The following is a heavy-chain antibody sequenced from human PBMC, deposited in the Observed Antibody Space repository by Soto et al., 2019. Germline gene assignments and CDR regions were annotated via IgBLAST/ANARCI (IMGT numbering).Heavy chain of an antibody. Sequence: GGSLRLSCAVSGLTFSSVWMSWVRQAPGKGPEWVASIKEDGSEKYNVDSVKGRFTISRANAKNYLYLRMTSLSAEATAVYYCARGPLWGKEPLVTVPS. J-gene: IGHJ4*02. V-gene: IGHV3-7*04. CDR3: ARGPL. CDR2: IKEDGSEK. CDR1: GLTFSSVW.